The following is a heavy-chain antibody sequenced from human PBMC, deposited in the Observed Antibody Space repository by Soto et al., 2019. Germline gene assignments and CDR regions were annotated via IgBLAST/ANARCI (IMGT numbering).Heavy chain of an antibody. CDR3: TRVFVEVPLDYEPNAFDI. D-gene: IGHD4-17*01. J-gene: IGHJ3*02. CDR1: GFTFVDYA. Sequence: HPGGSLRLSCTGYGFTFVDYAMSWFRQAPGKGLEWVGFIRSRVHGGTTEFAASVKGRFTISRDDSTSIAYLQMNSLKIEDTAVYYCTRVFVEVPLDYEPNAFDIWGQGTMVTVSS. V-gene: IGHV3-49*03. CDR2: IRSRVHGGTT.